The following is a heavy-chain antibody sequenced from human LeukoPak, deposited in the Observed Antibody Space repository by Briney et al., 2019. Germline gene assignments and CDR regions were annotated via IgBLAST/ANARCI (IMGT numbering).Heavy chain of an antibody. V-gene: IGHV3-30*18. D-gene: IGHD3-10*01. J-gene: IGHJ2*01. CDR3: AKDSGVIAGHWYFDL. CDR2: ISDDGSNK. Sequence: GGSLRLSCTPSGFTFSNAGMHWVRQAPGKGLDWVAIISDDGSNKYYADSVQGRVTISRDNSKNTLYLQVSSLRDEDTAVYYCAKDSGVIAGHWYFDLWGRGTLVSVSS. CDR1: GFTFSNAG.